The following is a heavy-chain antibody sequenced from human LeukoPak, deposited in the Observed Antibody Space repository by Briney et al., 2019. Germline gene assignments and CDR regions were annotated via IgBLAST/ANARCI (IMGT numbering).Heavy chain of an antibody. CDR1: GGSIRSGSYY. CDR2: IYTSGNT. CDR3: ARVLASDNDFWSGSQFWFDP. J-gene: IGHJ5*02. Sequence: RTSQTLSLTCTVSGGSIRSGSYYWTWIRRPAGKGLEWIGRIYTSGNTNYNLSLKSRVTISLDTSKNQFSLKLSSVTAADTAVYYCARVLASDNDFWSGSQFWFDPWGQGTLVTVSS. V-gene: IGHV4-61*02. D-gene: IGHD3-3*01.